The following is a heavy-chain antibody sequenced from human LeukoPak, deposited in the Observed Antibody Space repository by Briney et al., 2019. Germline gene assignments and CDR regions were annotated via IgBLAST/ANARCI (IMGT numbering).Heavy chain of an antibody. Sequence: PGGSLRLSCAASGFTFSSYAMSWVRQAPGKGLEWVPAISGSGGSTYYADSVKGRFTISRDNSKNTLYLQMNSLRAEDTAVYYCAKDGSYYYDSSGYYQFDYWGQGTLVTVSS. CDR1: GFTFSSYA. V-gene: IGHV3-23*01. D-gene: IGHD3-22*01. CDR2: ISGSGGST. J-gene: IGHJ4*02. CDR3: AKDGSYYYDSSGYYQFDY.